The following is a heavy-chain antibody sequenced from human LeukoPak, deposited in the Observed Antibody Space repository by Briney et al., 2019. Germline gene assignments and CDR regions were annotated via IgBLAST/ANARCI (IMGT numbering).Heavy chain of an antibody. Sequence: SETLSLTCAVSGYSISSGYYWGWIRQPPGKGLEWIGSIYHSGSTYYNPSLKSRVTISVDTSKNQFSLKLSSVTAADTAVYYCPRHVGMVRGNWYFDLWGRGTLVTVYS. V-gene: IGHV4-38-2*01. J-gene: IGHJ2*01. CDR3: PRHVGMVRGNWYFDL. D-gene: IGHD3-10*01. CDR2: IYHSGST. CDR1: GYSISSGYY.